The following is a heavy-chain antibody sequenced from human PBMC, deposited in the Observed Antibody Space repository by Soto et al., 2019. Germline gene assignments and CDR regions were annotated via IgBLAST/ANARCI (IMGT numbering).Heavy chain of an antibody. V-gene: IGHV4-34*01. D-gene: IGHD4-17*01. Sequence: SETLSLTCAVYGGSFSGYYWSWIRQPPGKGLEWIGEINHSGSTNYNPSLKSRVTISVDTSKNQFSLRLSSVTAADTAVYYCARGSDYPTSYYYYGMEVWGQGTTVTVSS. CDR2: INHSGST. CDR1: GGSFSGYY. CDR3: ARGSDYPTSYYYYGMEV. J-gene: IGHJ6*02.